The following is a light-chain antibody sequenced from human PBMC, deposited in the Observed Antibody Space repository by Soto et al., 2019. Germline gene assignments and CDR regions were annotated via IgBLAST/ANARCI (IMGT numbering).Light chain of an antibody. V-gene: IGKV3-15*01. CDR2: DAF. CDR1: QNVKTR. J-gene: IGKJ4*01. CDR3: QQYDEWPLT. Sequence: EKVMTQSPATLSVSPGERATLSCRASQNVKTRLAWYQQKPGQAPRLLIYDAFTRATGIPARFSGSASGTEFTLTISSLQSEDFAFYYCQQYDEWPLTFGGGTKVDIK.